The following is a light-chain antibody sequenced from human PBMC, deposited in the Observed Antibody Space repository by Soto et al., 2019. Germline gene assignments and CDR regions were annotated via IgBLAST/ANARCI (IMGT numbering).Light chain of an antibody. CDR2: GAS. V-gene: IGKV3-20*01. Sequence: EIVMTQSPATLSVSPGEGATLSCRASQSVSRYLAWYQQKPGQAPRLLIYGASSRATGIPDRFSGSGSGTDFTLTISRLEPEDFAVYYCQQYGSSITFGQGTRLEI. CDR1: QSVSRY. J-gene: IGKJ5*01. CDR3: QQYGSSIT.